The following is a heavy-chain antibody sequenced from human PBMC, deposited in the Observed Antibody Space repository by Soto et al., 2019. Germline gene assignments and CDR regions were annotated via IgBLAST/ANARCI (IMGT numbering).Heavy chain of an antibody. CDR2: ISGNTGKT. Sequence: VQLVQSGAEVKKPGASVKVSCKASGYTFSRFSINWVRQAPGQGLEWMGWISGNTGKTHYAQKFQDRVTMTADTSTNTAHMELRSLRSDDTAVYYCARETGVVVIVKGEFEFWGQGTLVTVSS. CDR1: GYTFSRFS. V-gene: IGHV1-18*04. D-gene: IGHD2-15*01. CDR3: ARETGVVVIVKGEFEF. J-gene: IGHJ4*02.